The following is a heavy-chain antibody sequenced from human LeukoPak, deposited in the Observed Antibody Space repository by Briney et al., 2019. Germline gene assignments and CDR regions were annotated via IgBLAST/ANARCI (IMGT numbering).Heavy chain of an antibody. J-gene: IGHJ4*02. V-gene: IGHV3-21*01. CDR2: ISSSSSYI. CDR3: ARDGGIVVVNEGDFDY. Sequence: GGSLRLSCAASGFTFSSYSMNWVRQAPGKGLELVSSISSSSSYIYYADSVKGRFTISRDNAKNSLYLQMNSLRAEDTAVYYCARDGGIVVVNEGDFDYWGQGTLVTVSS. D-gene: IGHD3-22*01. CDR1: GFTFSSYS.